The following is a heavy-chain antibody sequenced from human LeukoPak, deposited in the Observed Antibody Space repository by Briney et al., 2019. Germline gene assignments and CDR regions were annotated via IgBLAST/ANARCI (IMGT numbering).Heavy chain of an antibody. CDR1: GGSISSSSYY. CDR3: AVGAYYYYMDV. D-gene: IGHD3-16*01. J-gene: IGHJ6*03. CDR2: IYYSGST. Sequence: PSETLSLTCTVSGGSISSSSYYWGWIRQPPGKGLEWIGSIYYSGSTYYNPSLKSRVTISVDTSKNQFSLKLSSVTAADTAVYYCAVGAYYYYMDVWGKGTTVTVSS. V-gene: IGHV4-39*07.